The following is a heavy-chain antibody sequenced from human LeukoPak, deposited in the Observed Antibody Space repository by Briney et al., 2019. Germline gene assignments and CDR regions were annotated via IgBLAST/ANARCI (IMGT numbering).Heavy chain of an antibody. J-gene: IGHJ4*02. D-gene: IGHD3-3*01. Sequence: ASVKVSCKASGYTFTSFYIHWVRQAPGQGLEWMGIINPSGGSTSYAQKFQGRVTMTRDTYTSTVYMELSSLRYEDTAVYYCAREMECYTIDYWGQGTLVTVSS. V-gene: IGHV1-46*01. CDR2: INPSGGST. CDR3: AREMECYTIDY. CDR1: GYTFTSFY.